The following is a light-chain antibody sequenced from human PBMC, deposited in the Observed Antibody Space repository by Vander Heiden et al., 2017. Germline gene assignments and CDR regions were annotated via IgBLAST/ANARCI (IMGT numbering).Light chain of an antibody. Sequence: IVLTQSPRTLSLSPGERATLSCRPSQSVSSSYLAWYQQKPGQAPRLLIYGASSRATGIPDRFSGSGSGTDFTLTISRLEPEDFAVYYCQQYGSSPWTFGQGTKVEIK. V-gene: IGKV3-20*01. CDR1: QSVSSSY. CDR3: QQYGSSPWT. J-gene: IGKJ1*01. CDR2: GAS.